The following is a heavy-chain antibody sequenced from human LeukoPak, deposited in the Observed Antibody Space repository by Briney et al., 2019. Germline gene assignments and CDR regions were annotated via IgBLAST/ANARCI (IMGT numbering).Heavy chain of an antibody. J-gene: IGHJ3*02. D-gene: IGHD3-9*01. CDR3: AKGLRYFSLDAFDI. CDR1: GFTVSSNY. Sequence: GGSLRLSCAASGFTVSSNYMSWVRQAPGKGLEWVSVIYSGGSTYYADSVKGRFTISRDNSKNTLYLQMNSLRAEDTAVYYCAKGLRYFSLDAFDIWGQGTMVTVSS. CDR2: IYSGGST. V-gene: IGHV3-53*01.